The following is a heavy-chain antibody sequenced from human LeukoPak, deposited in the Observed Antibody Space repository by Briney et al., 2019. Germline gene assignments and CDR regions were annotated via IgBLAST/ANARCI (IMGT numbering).Heavy chain of an antibody. V-gene: IGHV4-61*05. CDR2: IYYTGKA. D-gene: IGHD1-26*01. CDR1: GGSISSSSYY. Sequence: PSETLSLTCTVSGGSISSSSYYWGWIRQPPGKGVEWIGYIYYTGKANYNPSLKSRVTISVDTSKNQFSLKLSSVTAADTAVYYCARSRWELLDYWGQGTLATVSS. J-gene: IGHJ4*02. CDR3: ARSRWELLDY.